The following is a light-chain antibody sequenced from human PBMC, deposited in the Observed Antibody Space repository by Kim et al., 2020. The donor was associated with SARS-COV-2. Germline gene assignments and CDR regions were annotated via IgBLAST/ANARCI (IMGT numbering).Light chain of an antibody. J-gene: IGKJ1*01. CDR3: QQYYTYPWT. CDR2: AVS. Sequence: ASTGDRFTITCRASQGISSYLGWYQQKPGNAPKLLLSAVSTLQSKVPSRFSGSGSGTDFTLTISCLQSEDFATYYCQQYYTYPWTFGQGTKVDIK. V-gene: IGKV1-8*01. CDR1: QGISSY.